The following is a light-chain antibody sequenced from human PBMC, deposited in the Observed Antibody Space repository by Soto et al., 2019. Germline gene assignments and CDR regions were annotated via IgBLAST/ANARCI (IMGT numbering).Light chain of an antibody. CDR3: HQYDSYSWT. CDR2: DAS. J-gene: IGKJ1*01. Sequence: EIQMPQSPSTLSASVGDGVTIACRASQRFGRWLDWYQQKSGKAPKLLVYDASSLESGVPSRFSGSGSGTEFTLTISSLQPDDFGTYHCHQYDSYSWTFGQGTKVE. V-gene: IGKV1-5*01. CDR1: QRFGRW.